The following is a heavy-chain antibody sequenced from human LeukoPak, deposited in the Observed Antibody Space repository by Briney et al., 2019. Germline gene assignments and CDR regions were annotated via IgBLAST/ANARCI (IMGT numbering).Heavy chain of an antibody. Sequence: ASVKVSCKASGYTFTGYYMHWVRQAPGQGLEWMGRINPNSGGTNYARKFQGRVTMTRDTSISTAYMELSRLRSDDTAVYYCASEPSHYDFWSGYYSPFDYWGQGTLVTVSS. CDR1: GYTFTGYY. J-gene: IGHJ4*02. CDR3: ASEPSHYDFWSGYYSPFDY. CDR2: INPNSGGT. D-gene: IGHD3-3*01. V-gene: IGHV1-2*06.